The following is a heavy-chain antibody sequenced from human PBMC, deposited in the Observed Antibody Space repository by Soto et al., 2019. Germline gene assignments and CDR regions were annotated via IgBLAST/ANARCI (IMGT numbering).Heavy chain of an antibody. Sequence: QVQLVQSGAEVKKPGSSVKVSCKASGGTFSSYTISWVRQAPGQGLEWMGRIIPILGIANYAQKFQGRVTITADKSTSTAYMELSSLRSEDTAVYYCASHYYDSSNGAFDIWGQGTMVTVAS. D-gene: IGHD3-22*01. V-gene: IGHV1-69*02. CDR3: ASHYYDSSNGAFDI. CDR1: GGTFSSYT. J-gene: IGHJ3*02. CDR2: IIPILGIA.